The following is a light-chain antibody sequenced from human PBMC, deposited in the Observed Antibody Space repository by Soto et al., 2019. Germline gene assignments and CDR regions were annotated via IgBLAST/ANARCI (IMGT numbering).Light chain of an antibody. CDR3: SSYAGSNNYV. Sequence: QSVLTQPPSPSGSPGQSVTISCTGTSSDVGGYNYVSWYQQHPGKAPKLMIYEVSKRPSGVPDRFSGSKSGNTASLTVSGLQAEDEADYYCSSYAGSNNYVFGTGNKVTVL. J-gene: IGLJ1*01. CDR1: SSDVGGYNY. V-gene: IGLV2-8*01. CDR2: EVS.